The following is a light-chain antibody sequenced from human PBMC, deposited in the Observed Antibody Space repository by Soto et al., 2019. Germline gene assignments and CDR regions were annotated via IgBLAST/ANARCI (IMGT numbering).Light chain of an antibody. CDR3: QQYNNWPPLA. Sequence: EIVMTQSPATLSVSPGERVTLSCRASQSVSRNLAWYQQIPGQAPRLLIYGASTRATGIPARFSGSGSGTEFTLTTSLLQSEDVAVYYCQQYNNWPPLAFGGGTKVEIK. CDR2: GAS. CDR1: QSVSRN. J-gene: IGKJ4*01. V-gene: IGKV3-15*01.